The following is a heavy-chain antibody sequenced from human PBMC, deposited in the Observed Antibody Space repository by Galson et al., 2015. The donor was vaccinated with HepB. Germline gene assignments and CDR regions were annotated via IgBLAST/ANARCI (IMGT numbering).Heavy chain of an antibody. CDR3: TAPILLWFRELSSFDI. Sequence: SLRLSCAASGFTFSGSAMHWVRQASGKGLEWVGRIRSKANSYATAYAASVKGRFTISRDDSKNTAYLQMNSLKTEDTAVYYCTAPILLWFRELSSFDIWGQGTMVTVSS. CDR2: IRSKANSYAT. CDR1: GFTFSGSA. J-gene: IGHJ3*02. V-gene: IGHV3-73*01. D-gene: IGHD3-10*01.